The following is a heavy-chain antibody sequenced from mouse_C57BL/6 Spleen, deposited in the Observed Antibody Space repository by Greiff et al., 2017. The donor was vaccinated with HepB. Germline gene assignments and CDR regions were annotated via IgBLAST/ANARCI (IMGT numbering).Heavy chain of an antibody. Sequence: VQLQQPGAELVRPGSSVKLSCKASGYTFTSYWMHWVKQRPIQGLEWIGNIDPSDSETHYNQKFKDKATLTVDKSYSTAYMQLSSLTSEDSAVYYCARYEGGYAMDYWGQGTSVTVSS. V-gene: IGHV1-52*01. CDR1: GYTFTSYW. D-gene: IGHD2-12*01. CDR2: IDPSDSET. CDR3: ARYEGGYAMDY. J-gene: IGHJ4*01.